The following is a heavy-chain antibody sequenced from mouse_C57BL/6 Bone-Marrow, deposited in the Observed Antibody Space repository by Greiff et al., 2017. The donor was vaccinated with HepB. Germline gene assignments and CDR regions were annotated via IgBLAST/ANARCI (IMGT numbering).Heavy chain of an antibody. D-gene: IGHD2-1*01. CDR2: ISNGGGST. Sequence: DVQLQESGGGLVQPGGSLKLSCAASGFTFSDYYMYWVRQTPEKRLEWVAYISNGGGSTYYPDTVKGRFTISRDNAKNTLYLQMSRLKSEDTAMYYCARHGGNYFYFDYWGQGTTLTVSS. J-gene: IGHJ2*01. V-gene: IGHV5-12*01. CDR1: GFTFSDYY. CDR3: ARHGGNYFYFDY.